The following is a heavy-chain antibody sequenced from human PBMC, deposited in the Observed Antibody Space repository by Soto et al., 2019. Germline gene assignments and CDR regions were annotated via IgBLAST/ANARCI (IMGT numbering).Heavy chain of an antibody. V-gene: IGHV4-59*01. Sequence: QVQLQESGPGLVKPSETLSLTCTVSGGSISRNYWSWIRQPPGKGLEWIVYMYNTGSTVYNPSFKGRVTISVDTSKNKFSLKLNSVTAADTAVYYCARDLWGYCGTDCYPLDVWGQGTTVNVSS. CDR1: GGSISRNY. D-gene: IGHD2-21*02. CDR3: ARDLWGYCGTDCYPLDV. CDR2: MYNTGST. J-gene: IGHJ6*02.